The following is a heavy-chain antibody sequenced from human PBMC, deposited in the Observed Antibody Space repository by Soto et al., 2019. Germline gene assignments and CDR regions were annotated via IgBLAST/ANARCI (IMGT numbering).Heavy chain of an antibody. D-gene: IGHD3-22*01. CDR2: INHVATT. V-gene: IGHV4-34*01. CDR1: GGSFGGYY. CDR3: ARHYYDSTGYYRSPLGD. J-gene: IGHJ4*02. Sequence: VQLQQWGAGLLKPSETLSLTCEVSGGSFGGYYWSWIRQPPGKGLEWIGEINHVATTNYNPSLKSRVTISLDMSKNQFSLKLTSVTAADTAVYYCARHYYDSTGYYRSPLGDWGQGILVTVSS.